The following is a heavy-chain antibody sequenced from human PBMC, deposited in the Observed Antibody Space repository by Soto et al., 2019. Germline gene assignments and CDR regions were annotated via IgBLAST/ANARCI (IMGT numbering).Heavy chain of an antibody. V-gene: IGHV1-46*03. D-gene: IGHD2-15*01. CDR3: ARAGYCSGGSCYVFDY. CDR1: GYTFTSYD. Sequence: SVKLPCKASGYTFTSYDMHFLLQTPGQGLEWMGLINPGGGGTTYEQKFQGRVTLTRDPSTSPVSMELSSLSSEDTAVYYCARAGYCSGGSCYVFDYWGQGTLVTVSS. J-gene: IGHJ4*02. CDR2: INPGGGGT.